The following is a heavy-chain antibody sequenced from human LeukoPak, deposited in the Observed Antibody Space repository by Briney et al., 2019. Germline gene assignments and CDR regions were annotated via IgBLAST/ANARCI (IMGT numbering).Heavy chain of an antibody. Sequence: SSETLSLTCTVSGVSISSYYWSWIRQPPGKGLEWIGYIFYSGNTIYNPSLRSRVTISADTSKNHFSLRLRSVTAADTAVYYCARLAAISGSDYPDDWGQGTLATVSS. CDR2: IFYSGNT. CDR1: GVSISSYY. D-gene: IGHD1-26*01. V-gene: IGHV4-59*08. J-gene: IGHJ4*02. CDR3: ARLAAISGSDYPDD.